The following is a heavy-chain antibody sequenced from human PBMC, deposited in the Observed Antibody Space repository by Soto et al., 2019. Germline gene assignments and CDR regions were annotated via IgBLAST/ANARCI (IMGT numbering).Heavy chain of an antibody. CDR2: IYSGGST. CDR3: ARDALDYDFWSGYSWTYFDY. J-gene: IGHJ4*02. CDR1: GLTVSSNY. D-gene: IGHD3-3*01. V-gene: IGHV3-66*01. Sequence: EVQLVESGGGLVQPGGSLRLSCEASGLTVSSNYMSWVRQAPGKGLEWVSVIYSGGSTYYADSVKGRFTISRDNSKNTLYLQMNSLRAEDTAVYYCARDALDYDFWSGYSWTYFDYWGQGTLVTVSS.